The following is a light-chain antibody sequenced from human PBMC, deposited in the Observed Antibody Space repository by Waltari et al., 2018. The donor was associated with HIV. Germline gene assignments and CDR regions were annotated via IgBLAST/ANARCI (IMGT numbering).Light chain of an antibody. Sequence: SVLTQPPSKSAAPGQTVTISCAGHSSNIGATDVSWYQQLPGAAPRLIIYASTNRPSVISDRFSASKSDTTATLDIAGVQPGDEAMYCCGTRDNDLGPVILGGGTWVTVL. V-gene: IGLV1-51*02. CDR2: AST. CDR1: SSNIGATD. J-gene: IGLJ2*01. CDR3: GTRDNDLGPVI.